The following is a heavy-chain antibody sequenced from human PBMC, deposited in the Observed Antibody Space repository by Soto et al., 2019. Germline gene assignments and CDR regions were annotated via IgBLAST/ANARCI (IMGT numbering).Heavy chain of an antibody. V-gene: IGHV4-34*01. CDR2: MSHSGGT. CDR1: GGFVSSGSYY. CDR3: ARVERGTATTVVDAFDI. J-gene: IGHJ3*02. Sequence: QVQLQQWGAGLLKPSETLSLTCAVYGGFVSSGSYYWSWIRQPPGKGLEWIGEMSHSGGTHFNPSRKSRVTISVDPSKTQFSLKMSSVTAADTALYYCARVERGTATTVVDAFDIWGPGTMVTVSS. D-gene: IGHD1-7*01.